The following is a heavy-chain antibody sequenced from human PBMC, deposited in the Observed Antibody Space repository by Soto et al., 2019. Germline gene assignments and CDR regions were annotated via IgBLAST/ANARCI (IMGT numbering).Heavy chain of an antibody. CDR1: GGSFSDYY. CDR2: INHSGST. J-gene: IGHJ4*02. V-gene: IGHV4-34*01. Sequence: QVQLQQWGAGQLKPSETLSLTCAIYGGSFSDYYWSWIRQPPGEGLEWIGEINHSGSTNYNPSLXSXFXXSVDTSKKQFSLKLTSVTAADTAVYYCARGGSPKDWGQGTLVTVSS. D-gene: IGHD1-26*01. CDR3: ARGGSPKD.